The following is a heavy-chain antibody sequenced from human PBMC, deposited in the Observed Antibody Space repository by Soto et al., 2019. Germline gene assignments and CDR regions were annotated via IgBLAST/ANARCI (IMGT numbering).Heavy chain of an antibody. J-gene: IGHJ6*02. Sequence: EVYLLESGGGLVQPGGSLRLSCAASGFTFRSYAVSWVRQDPGKGLEWVSGISDSGVSTYYANSVKGRFTISRDNSKNTLNLQMSSLRTKDTAVYYCAIQALDLVQENSHFFRMDVWGQGTTVTVS. CDR3: AIQALDLVQENSHFFRMDV. V-gene: IGHV3-23*01. CDR1: GFTFRSYA. CDR2: ISDSGVST. D-gene: IGHD5-12*01.